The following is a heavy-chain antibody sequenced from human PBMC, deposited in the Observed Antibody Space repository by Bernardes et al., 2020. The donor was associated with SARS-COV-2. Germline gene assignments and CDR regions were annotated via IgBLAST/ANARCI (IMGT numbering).Heavy chain of an antibody. D-gene: IGHD1-1*01. Sequence: GGSLRLSFASSGFTFSRYALSWVLLAPGKGLACVSTINNGGDTLFYADSGKGRFTISRDNVKTTLDLQMNSLGSEDTAVYYCAKDLLGNNFGSDWYFDLWGRGILVTVSS. V-gene: IGHV3-23*01. CDR3: AKDLLGNNFGSDWYFDL. J-gene: IGHJ2*01. CDR1: GFTFSRYA. CDR2: INNGGDTL.